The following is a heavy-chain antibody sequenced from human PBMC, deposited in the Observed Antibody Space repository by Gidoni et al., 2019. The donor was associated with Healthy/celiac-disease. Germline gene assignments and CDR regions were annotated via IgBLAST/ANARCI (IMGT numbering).Heavy chain of an antibody. CDR3: ARRHPNPLPANWFDP. Sequence: QVQLQQWGAGLLQPSETLSLTCAVYGGSFSGYYWSWIRQLPGKGLEWIGEINHSGSTNYNPTLKSRVTKSVDTSKNQFSLKLSSVTAADTAVYYCARRHPNPLPANWFDPWGQGTLVTVSS. V-gene: IGHV4-34*01. D-gene: IGHD6-25*01. CDR1: GGSFSGYY. CDR2: INHSGST. J-gene: IGHJ5*02.